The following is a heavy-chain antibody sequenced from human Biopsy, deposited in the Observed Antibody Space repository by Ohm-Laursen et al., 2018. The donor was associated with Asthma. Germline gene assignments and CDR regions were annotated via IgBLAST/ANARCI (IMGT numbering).Heavy chain of an antibody. Sequence: SQTLSLTCAVSGGSISSGGYSWSWIRQPPGKGLEWIGYTYHSGSTYYNPSLKSRVTISVDRSKNQFSLKLSSVTAADTAAYYCARVKDGYNFDYWGQGTLVTVSS. D-gene: IGHD5-24*01. CDR1: GGSISSGGYS. CDR3: ARVKDGYNFDY. CDR2: TYHSGST. J-gene: IGHJ4*02. V-gene: IGHV4-30-2*01.